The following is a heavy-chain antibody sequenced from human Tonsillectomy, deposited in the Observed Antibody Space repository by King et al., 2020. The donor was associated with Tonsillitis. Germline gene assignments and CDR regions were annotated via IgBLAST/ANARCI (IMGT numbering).Heavy chain of an antibody. CDR1: GFTFRNYA. CDR3: AKDLAYRGYDQNWFAP. D-gene: IGHD5-12*01. J-gene: IGHJ5*02. CDR2: ISGGGGSI. V-gene: IGHV3-23*04. Sequence: VQLVQSGGGLVQPGGSLRLSCAASGFTFRNYAMTWVRQAPGKGLEWVSSISGGGGSIYYADSVKGRFTISRDNSKNTLYLQMNSLRVEDTALYYCAKDLAYRGYDQNWFAPWGQGTLVTVSS.